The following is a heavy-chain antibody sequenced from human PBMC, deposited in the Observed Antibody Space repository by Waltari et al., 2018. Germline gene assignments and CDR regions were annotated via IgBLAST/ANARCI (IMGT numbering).Heavy chain of an antibody. D-gene: IGHD6-13*01. CDR3: ARDGIAAAGPFDY. J-gene: IGHJ4*02. Sequence: QVQLQESGPGLVKPSETLSLTCTVSGYSISSGYYWGWLRQPPGKGLEWIGSIYHSGSTYYNPSLRSRVTISVDTSKNQFSLKLSSVTAADTAVYYCARDGIAAAGPFDYWGQGTLVTVSS. CDR1: GYSISSGYY. CDR2: IYHSGST. V-gene: IGHV4-38-2*02.